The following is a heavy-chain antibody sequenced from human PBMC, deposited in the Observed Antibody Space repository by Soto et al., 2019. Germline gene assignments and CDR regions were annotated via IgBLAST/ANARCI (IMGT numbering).Heavy chain of an antibody. J-gene: IGHJ4*02. CDR1: GGSISSGAYS. V-gene: IGHV4-30-2*01. D-gene: IGHD3-10*01. CDR3: AGVDVGGILRY. CDR2: IYNSGTT. Sequence: QLQLQESGSGLVKPSQTLSLTCALSGGSISSGAYSWNWIRQPPGKGLEWIGYIYNSGTTYYNPSLKSRVTISVDRSKNQFSLKLSSVTAADTAVYYCAGVDVGGILRYWGQGTLVTVSS.